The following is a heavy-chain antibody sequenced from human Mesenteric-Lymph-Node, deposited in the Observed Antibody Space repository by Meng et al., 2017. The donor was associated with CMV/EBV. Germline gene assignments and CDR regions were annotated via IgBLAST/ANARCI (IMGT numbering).Heavy chain of an antibody. V-gene: IGHV1-2*02. CDR1: GDTFTNYD. CDR2: INPNSGGT. CDR3: ARVSFDY. Sequence: ASVKVSCKASGDTFTNYDINWVRQATGQGLEWMGWINPNSGGTDYAQKFQGRVTMTRDTSISTAYMELSRLRSDDTAMYYCARVSFDYWGQGTLVTVSS. J-gene: IGHJ4*02. D-gene: IGHD2/OR15-2a*01.